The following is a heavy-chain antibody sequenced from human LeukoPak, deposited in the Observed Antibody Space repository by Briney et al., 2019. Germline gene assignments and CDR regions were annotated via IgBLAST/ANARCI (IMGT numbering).Heavy chain of an antibody. CDR1: GGTFSSYA. V-gene: IGHV1-69*06. Sequence: SVKVSCKASGGTFSSYAISWVRQAPGQGLEWMGGIIPIFGTANYAQKFQGRVTMTEDTSTDTAYMELSSLRSEDTAVYYCATIVVVPAATINWFDPWGQGTLVTVSS. CDR2: IIPIFGTA. J-gene: IGHJ5*02. CDR3: ATIVVVPAATINWFDP. D-gene: IGHD2-2*01.